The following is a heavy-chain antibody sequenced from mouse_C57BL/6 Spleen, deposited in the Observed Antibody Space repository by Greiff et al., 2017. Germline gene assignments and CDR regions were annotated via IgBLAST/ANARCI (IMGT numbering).Heavy chain of an antibody. CDR3: TRREGRLLPFDY. V-gene: IGHV1-15*01. J-gene: IGHJ2*01. CDR1: GYTFTDYE. CDR2: IDPETGGT. D-gene: IGHD2-3*01. Sequence: QVQLKESGAELVRPGASVTLSCKASGYTFTDYEMHWVKQTPVHGLEWIGAIDPETGGTAYNQKFKGKAILTADKSSSTAYMELRSLTSEDSAVYYCTRREGRLLPFDYWGQGTTLTVSS.